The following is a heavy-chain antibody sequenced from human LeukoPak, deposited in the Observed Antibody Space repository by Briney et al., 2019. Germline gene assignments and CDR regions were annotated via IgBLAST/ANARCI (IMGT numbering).Heavy chain of an antibody. CDR2: ISGSGGST. D-gene: IGHD3-10*01. J-gene: IGHJ4*02. Sequence: PGGSLRLSCAASGFTFSSYAMSWVRQAPGKGLEWVSAISGSGGSTYYADSVKGRFTISRDNSKNTLYLQMNSLRAEDTAVYECEKDGIRRFGELHNWGQGTLVTVSS. CDR3: EKDGIRRFGELHN. CDR1: GFTFSSYA. V-gene: IGHV3-23*01.